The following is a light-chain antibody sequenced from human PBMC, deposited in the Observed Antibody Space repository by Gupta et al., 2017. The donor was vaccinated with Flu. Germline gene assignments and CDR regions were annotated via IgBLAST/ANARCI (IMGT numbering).Light chain of an antibody. CDR1: QDIRNC. CDR2: DAY. CDR3: QQYDDLPIT. J-gene: IGKJ5*01. V-gene: IGKV1-33*01. Sequence: GDRVTITCQASQDIRNCLNWYQQKPGKPPQLLIYDAYNLETGVPSRFSGRGSGTDFTFTITSLQPEDIATYYCQQYDDLPITFGQGTRLDFK.